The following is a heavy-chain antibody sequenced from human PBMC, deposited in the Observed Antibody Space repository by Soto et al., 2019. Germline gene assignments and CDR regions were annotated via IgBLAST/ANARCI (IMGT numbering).Heavy chain of an antibody. V-gene: IGHV4-30-4*01. CDR2: IYDSGIT. D-gene: IGHD5-18*01. Sequence: QVQLQESGPGLVKPSQTLSLACTVSGGSVGSGEYYYSWIRQPPGKGLEWIGYIYDSGITNYTPSLKGRVTMSLDRSNNQVSLKLSSVTAADTAVYFCARDVAHGYTENVWGQGTKVTVSS. CDR3: ARDVAHGYTENV. J-gene: IGHJ3*01. CDR1: GGSVGSGEYY.